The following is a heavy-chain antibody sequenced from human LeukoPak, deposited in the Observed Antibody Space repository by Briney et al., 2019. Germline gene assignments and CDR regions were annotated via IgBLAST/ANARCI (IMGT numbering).Heavy chain of an antibody. D-gene: IGHD4/OR15-4a*01. Sequence: GGSLRLSCAASGFTVSSNSMSWVRQAPGKGLEWVSFIYSDNTHYSDSAKGRFTISRDNSTNTLYLQMNSLRAEDTAVYYCARRAGAYSHPYDYWGQGTLVTVSS. CDR2: IYSDNT. CDR3: ARRAGAYSHPYDY. J-gene: IGHJ4*02. V-gene: IGHV3-53*01. CDR1: GFTVSSNS.